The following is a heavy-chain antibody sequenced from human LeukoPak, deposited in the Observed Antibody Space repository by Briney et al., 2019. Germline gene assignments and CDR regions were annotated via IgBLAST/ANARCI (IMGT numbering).Heavy chain of an antibody. V-gene: IGHV3-23*01. CDR3: AKGRLRTRRGYSGYDSFDY. CDR2: ISGSGGST. D-gene: IGHD5-12*01. J-gene: IGHJ4*02. CDR1: GFTFSSYA. Sequence: PGESLRLSCAASGFTFSSYAMSWVRQAPGKGLEWVSAISGSGGSTYYADSVKGRFTTSRDNSKNTLYLQMNSLRAEDTAVYYCAKGRLRTRRGYSGYDSFDYWGQGTLVTVSS.